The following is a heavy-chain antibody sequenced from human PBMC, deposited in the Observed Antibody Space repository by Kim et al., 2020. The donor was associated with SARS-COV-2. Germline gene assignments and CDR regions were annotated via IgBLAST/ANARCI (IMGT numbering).Heavy chain of an antibody. V-gene: IGHV3-9*01. Sequence: GGSLRLSCAASGFKFDDYAMYWVRQAPGKGLEWVSGISWNSDSIGYADSVKGRFTISRDNAKNSLYLQMNSLRPEDTAFYYCAKDTSHHHDPSVDSTWHAMDIWGQGTTVTVSS. CDR3: AKDTSHHHDPSVDSTWHAMDI. D-gene: IGHD2-21*02. CDR1: GFKFDDYA. CDR2: ISWNSDSI. J-gene: IGHJ6*02.